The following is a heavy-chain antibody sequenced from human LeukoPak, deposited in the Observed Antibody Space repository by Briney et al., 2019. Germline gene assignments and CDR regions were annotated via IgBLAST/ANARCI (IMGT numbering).Heavy chain of an antibody. J-gene: IGHJ5*02. D-gene: IGHD6-6*01. V-gene: IGHV4-30-2*01. CDR1: GGSISSGGYS. CDR2: IYHSGST. CDR3: ARGRRIAARRREFDP. Sequence: TLSLTCAVSGGSISSGGYSWSWIRQPPGKGLEWIGYIYHSGSTYYDPSLKSRVTISVDRSKNQFSLKLSSVTAADTAVYYCARGRRIAARRREFDPWGQGTLVTVSP.